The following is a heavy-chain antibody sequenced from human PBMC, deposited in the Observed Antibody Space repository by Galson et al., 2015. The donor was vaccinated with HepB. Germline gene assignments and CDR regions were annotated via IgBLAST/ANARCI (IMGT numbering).Heavy chain of an antibody. V-gene: IGHV3-30-3*01. CDR3: ARDRAIPPYHYYGMDL. J-gene: IGHJ6*02. D-gene: IGHD2-21*01. Sequence: SLRLSCAASGFTFSYHAMHWVRQAPGKGLEWVAIISYDGSSKFYADSVKGRFTISRDNSKNTLYLQMNSLRAEDTALYYCARDRAIPPYHYYGMDLWGQGTTVTVSS. CDR1: GFTFSYHA. CDR2: ISYDGSSK.